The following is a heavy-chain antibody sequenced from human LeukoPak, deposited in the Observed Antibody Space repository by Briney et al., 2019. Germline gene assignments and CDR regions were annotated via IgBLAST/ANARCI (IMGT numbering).Heavy chain of an antibody. D-gene: IGHD2-8*02. CDR2: INHSGGT. V-gene: IGHV4-34*01. J-gene: IGHJ4*02. CDR1: GGSFSGYY. Sequence: PSETLSLTCAVYGGSFSGYYWTWIRQPPGKGLEWLGEINHSGGTNYNPSLKSRVTISVDTSKNQFSLKLSSVTAADTAVYYCAGFNTVDYWGQGTLVTVSS. CDR3: AGFNTVDY.